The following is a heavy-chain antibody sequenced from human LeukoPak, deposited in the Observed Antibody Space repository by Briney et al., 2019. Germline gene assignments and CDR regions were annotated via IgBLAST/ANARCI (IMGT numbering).Heavy chain of an antibody. V-gene: IGHV3-30*18. CDR2: ISYDGSNK. CDR3: AKDSAAGIAGWPSYFDY. Sequence: PGRSLRLSCAASGFTFSSYGMHWVRQAPGKGLEWVAVISYDGSNKYYADSVKGRFTISRDNSKNTLYLQMNSLRAEDMAVYYCAKDSAAGIAGWPSYFDYWGQGTLVTVSS. CDR1: GFTFSSYG. J-gene: IGHJ4*02. D-gene: IGHD6-13*01.